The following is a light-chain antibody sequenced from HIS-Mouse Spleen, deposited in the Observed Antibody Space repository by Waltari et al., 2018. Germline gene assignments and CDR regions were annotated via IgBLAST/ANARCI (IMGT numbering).Light chain of an antibody. CDR1: NIGSKR. V-gene: IGLV3-21*02. J-gene: IGLJ1*01. CDR2: DDS. Sequence: SYVLTQPPSVSVAPGQTARITWGGNNIGSKRVHWYQQKPGQAPVLAVYDDSDRPSGIPERFSGSNSGNTATLTISRVEAGDEADYYCQVWDSSSDPSYVFGTGTKVTVL. CDR3: QVWDSSSDPSYV.